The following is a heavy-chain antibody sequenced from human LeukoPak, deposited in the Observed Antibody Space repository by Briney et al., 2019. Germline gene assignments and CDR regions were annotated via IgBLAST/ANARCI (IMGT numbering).Heavy chain of an antibody. V-gene: IGHV1-18*01. CDR2: ISAHNGNT. J-gene: IGHJ4*02. Sequence: ASVKVSCKASGYTFTTYGISWVRQAPGQGLEWMGWISAHNGNTDYAQKLRGRVTMATDTSTNTAYMELRSLRSDDTAVYYCARDIHEHLGYGSSTSWYNFDYWGQGTLVTVSS. D-gene: IGHD2-2*02. CDR1: GYTFTTYG. CDR3: ARDIHEHLGYGSSTSWYNFDY.